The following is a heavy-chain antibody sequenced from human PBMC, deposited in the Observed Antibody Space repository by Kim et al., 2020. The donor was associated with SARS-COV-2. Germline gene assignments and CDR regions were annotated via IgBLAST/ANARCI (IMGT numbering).Heavy chain of an antibody. D-gene: IGHD1-26*01. Sequence: SETLSLTCGVSGGSISSGTWWSWVRQPPGKVLEWIGEISHSGNTNYNPSLRSRVTISVDKSKNQFSLSLNSVTAADTAVYYCARLDFDSGGYYWFDPWGQGTLVTVSS. CDR2: ISHSGNT. CDR3: ARLDFDSGGYYWFDP. V-gene: IGHV4-4*02. CDR1: GGSISSGTW. J-gene: IGHJ5*02.